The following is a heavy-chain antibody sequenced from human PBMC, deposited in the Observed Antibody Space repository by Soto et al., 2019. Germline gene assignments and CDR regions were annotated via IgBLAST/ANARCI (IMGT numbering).Heavy chain of an antibody. V-gene: IGHV4-30-4*01. CDR3: ARTGITMVRGVIIGYYYYGMDV. D-gene: IGHD3-10*01. CDR2: IYYSGST. Sequence: SVTLSLTCTVSGGSISSGDYYWSWIRRPPGKGLEWIGYIYYSGSTYYNPSLKSRVTISVDTSKNQFSLKLSSVTAADTAVYYCARTGITMVRGVIIGYYYYGMDVWGQGTTVTVSS. CDR1: GGSISSGDYY. J-gene: IGHJ6*02.